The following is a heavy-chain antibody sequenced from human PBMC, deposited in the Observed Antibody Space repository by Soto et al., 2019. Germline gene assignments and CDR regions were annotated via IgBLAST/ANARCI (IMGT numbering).Heavy chain of an antibody. Sequence: ASVKVSCKASGYTFTGYYMHWVRQAPGQGLEWMGWINPTSGGTNYAQKFQGWVTMTRDTSISTAYMELSRLRSDDTAVYYCARLSGTETYYYDSSGYYFDYWGQGTPVTVSS. CDR2: INPTSGGT. J-gene: IGHJ4*02. V-gene: IGHV1-2*04. CDR1: GYTFTGYY. CDR3: ARLSGTETYYYDSSGYYFDY. D-gene: IGHD3-22*01.